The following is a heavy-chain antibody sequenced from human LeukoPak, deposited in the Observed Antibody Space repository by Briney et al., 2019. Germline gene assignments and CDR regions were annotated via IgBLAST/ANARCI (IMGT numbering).Heavy chain of an antibody. CDR1: KFSFSDYA. Sequence: GGSLRLSCAASKFSFSDYAMNWVRQAPGKGLEWVSGISGNGGNTYYADSVKGRFTISRDNSKNTLYVQMNSLRAEDTAIYYCAKDVIGSPRSFDNWGQGTLVIVSS. D-gene: IGHD2/OR15-2a*01. CDR3: AKDVIGSPRSFDN. J-gene: IGHJ4*02. CDR2: ISGNGGNT. V-gene: IGHV3-23*01.